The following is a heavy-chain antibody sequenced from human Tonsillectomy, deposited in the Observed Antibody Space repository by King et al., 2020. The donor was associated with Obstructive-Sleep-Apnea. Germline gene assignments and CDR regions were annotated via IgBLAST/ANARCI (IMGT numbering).Heavy chain of an antibody. CDR1: GGSVSSGSYY. CDR3: ARDRGYSYGYSFDY. J-gene: IGHJ4*02. V-gene: IGHV4-61*01. CDR2: IYYSGST. D-gene: IGHD5-18*01. Sequence: QVQLQESGPGLVKPSETLSLTCTVSGGSVSSGSYYWSWIRQPPGKGLEWIGYIYYSGSTNYNPSLKSRVTISVDTSKNQFSLKLSSVTAADTAVYYWARDRGYSYGYSFDYWGQGTLVTVSS.